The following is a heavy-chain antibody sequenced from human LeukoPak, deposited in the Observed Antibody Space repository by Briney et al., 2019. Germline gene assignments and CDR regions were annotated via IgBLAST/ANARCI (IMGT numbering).Heavy chain of an antibody. D-gene: IGHD5-18*01. CDR3: AGYSYGPYYSDY. V-gene: IGHV4-4*02. CDR2: IYHSGST. CDR1: GGSISSSNW. Sequence: SETLSLTCAVSGGSISSSNWWSWVRQPPGKGLEWIGEIYHSGSTNYNPSLKSRVTISVDKSKNQFSLKLSSVAAADTAVYYCAGYSYGPYYSDYWGQGTLVTVSS. J-gene: IGHJ4*02.